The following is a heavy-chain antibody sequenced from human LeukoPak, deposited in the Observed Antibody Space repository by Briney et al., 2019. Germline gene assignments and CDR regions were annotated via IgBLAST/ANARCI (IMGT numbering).Heavy chain of an antibody. V-gene: IGHV3-30*04. CDR3: AKEGGTLLWFGEYPYFDY. J-gene: IGHJ4*02. Sequence: GGSLRLSCAASGFTFDIYAMHWVRQAPGKGLEWVAVMSYDGSNKYYADSVKGRFTISRDNSKNTLYLQMNSLRAEDTAVYYCAKEGGTLLWFGEYPYFDYWGQGTLVTVSS. CDR1: GFTFDIYA. CDR2: MSYDGSNK. D-gene: IGHD3-10*01.